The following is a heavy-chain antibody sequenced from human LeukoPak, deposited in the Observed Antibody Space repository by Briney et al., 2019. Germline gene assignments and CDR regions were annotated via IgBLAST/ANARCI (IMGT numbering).Heavy chain of an antibody. D-gene: IGHD6-13*01. CDR1: GITFNSYA. CDR3: ALSPLGAAGTWSGLFDY. J-gene: IGHJ4*02. Sequence: GGSLRLSCAASGITFNSYAMSWVRQAPGKGLEWVSAISGSGGSTYYADSVKGRFTISRDNSKSTLYLQMNSLRAEDTAVYYCALSPLGAAGTWSGLFDYWGQGTLVTVSS. CDR2: ISGSGGST. V-gene: IGHV3-23*01.